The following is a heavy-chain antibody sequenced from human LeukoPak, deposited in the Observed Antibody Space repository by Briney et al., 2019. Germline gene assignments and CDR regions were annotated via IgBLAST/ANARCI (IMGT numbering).Heavy chain of an antibody. D-gene: IGHD4-17*01. CDR1: GGSISSYH. CDR2: VYYSGST. Sequence: SETLSLTCTVSGGSISSYHWSWIRQPPGKGLEWVGYVYYSGSTNYNPSLKSRVTISVDTSKNQFSLKLSSVTAADTAVYYCARGRGQRYYFDYWGQGTLVTVSS. V-gene: IGHV4-59*12. J-gene: IGHJ4*02. CDR3: ARGRGQRYYFDY.